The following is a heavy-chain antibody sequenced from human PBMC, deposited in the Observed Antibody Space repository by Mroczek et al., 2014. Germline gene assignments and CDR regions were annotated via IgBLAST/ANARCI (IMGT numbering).Heavy chain of an antibody. CDR3: ARVRYGGNSGRPNWFDP. CDR1: GGSISSGSYY. CDR2: IYTSGST. Sequence: VQLLESGPGLVKPSQTLSLTCTVSGGSISSGSYYWSWIRQPAGKGLEWIGRIYTSGSTNYNPSLKSRVTISVDTSKNQFSLKLSSVTAADTAVYYCARVRYGGNSGRPNWFDPWGQGTLVTVSS. D-gene: IGHD4-23*01. V-gene: IGHV4-61*02. J-gene: IGHJ5*02.